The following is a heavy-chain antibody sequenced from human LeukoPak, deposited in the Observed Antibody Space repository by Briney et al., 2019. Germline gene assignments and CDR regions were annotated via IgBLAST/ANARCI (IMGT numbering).Heavy chain of an antibody. CDR3: AKRADSSAHSFDY. Sequence: GGSLRPSCAASGFSFGRYGRKWVRQAPGKGLEWLSYIRSSDSTTYYADSVKGRFTISRDNAKNSLYLQMDSLRVEDTAVYYCAKRADSSAHSFDYWGQGTLVTVSS. CDR1: GFSFGRYG. V-gene: IGHV3-48*04. J-gene: IGHJ4*02. CDR2: IRSSDSTT. D-gene: IGHD3-22*01.